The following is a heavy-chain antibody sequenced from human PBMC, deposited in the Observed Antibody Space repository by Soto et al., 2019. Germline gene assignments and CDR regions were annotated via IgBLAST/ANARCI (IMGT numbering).Heavy chain of an antibody. Sequence: GGSLRLSCTVSGFTFTNYGINWVRQAPGKGLKWVSSVSKSDYTYYSDSVKGRFTISRDNAKNSVSLQMNSLRADDTAVYYCAKDQASGQGSFDSWGQGTLVTVSS. D-gene: IGHD2-15*01. CDR3: AKDQASGQGSFDS. CDR2: VSKSDYT. J-gene: IGHJ4*02. CDR1: GFTFTNYG. V-gene: IGHV3-21*01.